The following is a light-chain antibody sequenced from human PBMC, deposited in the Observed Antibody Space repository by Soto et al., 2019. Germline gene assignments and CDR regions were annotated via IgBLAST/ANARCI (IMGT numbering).Light chain of an antibody. Sequence: QSALTQPRSVSGSPGQSVTISCAGTSSDVGAYNWVSWYQQHPGKVPKLIIYDVTRRPSGVPDRFSGSKSANTASLTISGLPADDEADYYCCSYAGSYPLVFGAGTKLTVL. V-gene: IGLV2-11*01. J-gene: IGLJ3*02. CDR2: DVT. CDR1: SSDVGAYNW. CDR3: CSYAGSYPLV.